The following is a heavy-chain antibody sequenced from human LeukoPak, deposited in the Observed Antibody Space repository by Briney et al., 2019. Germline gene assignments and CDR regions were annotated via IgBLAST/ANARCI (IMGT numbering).Heavy chain of an antibody. D-gene: IGHD3-3*01. CDR2: INWNGGST. Sequence: PGGSLRLSCAASGFTFDDYGMSWVRQAPGKGLEWVSGINWNGGSTGYADSVKGRFTISRDNAKNSLYLQMNSLRAEDTALYYCAKAYYGDPDYYYYMDVWGKGTTVTISS. CDR3: AKAYYGDPDYYYYMDV. V-gene: IGHV3-20*04. J-gene: IGHJ6*03. CDR1: GFTFDDYG.